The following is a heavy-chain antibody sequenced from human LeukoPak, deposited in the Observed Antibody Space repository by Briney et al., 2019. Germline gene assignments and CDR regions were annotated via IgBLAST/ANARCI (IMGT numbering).Heavy chain of an antibody. J-gene: IGHJ4*02. V-gene: IGHV4-61*01. D-gene: IGHD6-19*01. Sequence: SETLSLTCSVSGGSVSSTSYYWSWIRQPPGKGPEWIGYVSYTGSTNYNPSLKSRVTISADTSKNQFSLKLSSATAADTAIYNCARVFSGSSGLFYFDYWGQGTLVTVSS. CDR3: ARVFSGSSGLFYFDY. CDR1: GGSVSSTSYY. CDR2: VSYTGST.